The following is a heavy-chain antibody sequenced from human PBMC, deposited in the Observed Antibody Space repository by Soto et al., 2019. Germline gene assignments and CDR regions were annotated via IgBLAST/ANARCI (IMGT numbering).Heavy chain of an antibody. CDR1: GFTFSSYA. Sequence: EVQLLESGGGLVQPGGSLRLSCAASGFTFSSYAMSWVRQAPGKGLEWVSAISGSGGSTYYADSVKGRFTISRDNSKNTLYLQMNSLRAEDTAVYYCAKGGESSGRYEHAFDIWGQGTMVTVSS. CDR3: AKGGESSGRYEHAFDI. CDR2: ISGSGGST. V-gene: IGHV3-23*01. D-gene: IGHD6-19*01. J-gene: IGHJ3*02.